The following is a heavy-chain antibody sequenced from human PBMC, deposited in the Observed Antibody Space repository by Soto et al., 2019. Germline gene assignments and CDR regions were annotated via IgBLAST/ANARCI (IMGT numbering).Heavy chain of an antibody. CDR3: ARPVPAAGPVSFAY. J-gene: IGHJ4*02. Sequence: GGSLRLACAASGFTFSSYWMHWVRQAPGKGLVWVSRINSDGSSTSYADSVKGRFTISRDNAKNTLYLQMNSLRAEDTSVYYCARPVPAAGPVSFAYWGQGTLVTVSS. CDR2: INSDGSST. D-gene: IGHD6-13*01. V-gene: IGHV3-74*01. CDR1: GFTFSSYW.